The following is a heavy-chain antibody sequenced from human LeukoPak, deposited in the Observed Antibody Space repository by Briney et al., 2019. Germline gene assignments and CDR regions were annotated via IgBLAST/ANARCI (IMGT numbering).Heavy chain of an antibody. CDR3: ARDGPTTMIVVGGTSRFDY. CDR2: INAGNGNT. Sequence: ASVKVSCKASGYTFTSYAMHWVRQAPGQRLEWMGWINAGNGNTKYSQKFQGRVTITRDTSASTAYMELSSLRSEDTAAYYCARDGPTTMIVVGGTSRFDYWGQGTLVTVSS. V-gene: IGHV1-3*01. J-gene: IGHJ4*02. CDR1: GYTFTSYA. D-gene: IGHD3-22*01.